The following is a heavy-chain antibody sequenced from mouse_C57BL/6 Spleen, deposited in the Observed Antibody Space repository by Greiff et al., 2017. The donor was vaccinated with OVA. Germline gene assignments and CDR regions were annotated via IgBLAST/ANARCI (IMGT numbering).Heavy chain of an antibody. CDR3: ARTSYYDYGGYFDV. Sequence: QVHVKQPGAELVKPGASVKLSCKASGYTFTSYWMHWVKQRPGRGLEWIGRIDPNSGGTKYNEKFKSKATLTVDKPSSTAYMQLSSLTSEDSAVYYCARTSYYDYGGYFDVWGTGPTVTVSS. D-gene: IGHD2-4*01. CDR1: GYTFTSYW. CDR2: IDPNSGGT. V-gene: IGHV1-72*01. J-gene: IGHJ1*03.